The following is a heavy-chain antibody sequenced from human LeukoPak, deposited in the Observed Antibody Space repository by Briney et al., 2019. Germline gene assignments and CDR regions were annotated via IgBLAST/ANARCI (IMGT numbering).Heavy chain of an antibody. Sequence: ASLKGSCKASGYTFNSYGINWVQQAPGQGLEWMGWISPYNGNTNYAQKFQGRVTMTTDTSTSTAYMDLRSLRSDATAVYSCAREQVRSIAAPEAFDIWGQGTMVTVSS. D-gene: IGHD6-6*01. J-gene: IGHJ3*02. CDR1: GYTFNSYG. V-gene: IGHV1-18*01. CDR2: ISPYNGNT. CDR3: AREQVRSIAAPEAFDI.